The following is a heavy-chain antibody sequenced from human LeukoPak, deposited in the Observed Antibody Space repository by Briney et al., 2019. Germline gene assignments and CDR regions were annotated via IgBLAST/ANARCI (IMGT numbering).Heavy chain of an antibody. Sequence: GSLRLSCAASGFTFSNYAMSWVRQAPGKGLEWVSAISGSASSTYHADSVKGRFTISRDNSKNTLYLQMNSLRAEDTAVYYCALNGGDYEIDYWGQGTLVTVSS. CDR3: ALNGGDYEIDY. CDR1: GFTFSNYA. D-gene: IGHD4-17*01. V-gene: IGHV3-23*01. CDR2: ISGSASST. J-gene: IGHJ4*02.